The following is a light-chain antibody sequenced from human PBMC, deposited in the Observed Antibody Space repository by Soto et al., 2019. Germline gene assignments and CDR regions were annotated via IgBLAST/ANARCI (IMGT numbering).Light chain of an antibody. Sequence: DIQMTQSPSSLSVSVGDRVTITCRASESIANYLNWYQQKPGKAPNLLIYAASDLQSGVPSRFRGSGSGTDFTLTISSLQTEDFANYFCQQSYISPYTFGQGTKLDI. V-gene: IGKV1-39*01. CDR2: AAS. J-gene: IGKJ2*01. CDR1: ESIANY. CDR3: QQSYISPYT.